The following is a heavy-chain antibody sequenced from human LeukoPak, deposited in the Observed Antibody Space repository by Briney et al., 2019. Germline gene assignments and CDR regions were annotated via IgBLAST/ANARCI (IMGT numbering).Heavy chain of an antibody. Sequence: GGSLRLSCAASGFPFRTFWMHWVRQAPGKGLAWVSRITSDGSSTSQADSVKGRFTISRDNAKNTLYLQMNSLRAEDTAVYYCARGSSGSFWQAVDIWGQGTMVTVSS. D-gene: IGHD1-26*01. V-gene: IGHV3-74*01. CDR1: GFPFRTFW. CDR2: ITSDGSST. J-gene: IGHJ3*02. CDR3: ARGSSGSFWQAVDI.